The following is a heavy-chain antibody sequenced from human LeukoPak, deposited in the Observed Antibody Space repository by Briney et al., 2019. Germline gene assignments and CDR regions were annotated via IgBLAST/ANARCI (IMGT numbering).Heavy chain of an antibody. CDR3: AKDGGKLWLGELSTFDY. Sequence: PGGSLRLSCAASGFTFDDYAMHWVRQAPGKGLEWVSGISWNSGSIGYADSVKGRFTISRDNAKNSLYLQMNSLRAEDTALYYCAKDGGKLWLGELSTFDYWGQGTLVTVSS. V-gene: IGHV3-9*01. J-gene: IGHJ4*02. CDR2: ISWNSGSI. CDR1: GFTFDDYA. D-gene: IGHD3-10*01.